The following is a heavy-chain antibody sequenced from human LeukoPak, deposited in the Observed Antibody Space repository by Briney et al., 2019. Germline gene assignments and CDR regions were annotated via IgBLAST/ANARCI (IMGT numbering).Heavy chain of an antibody. Sequence: GRSLRLSCAASGFTFSSYAMHWVRQAPGKGLEWVAVISYDGSNKYYADSVKGRFTISRDNSKNTLYLQMNSLRAEDTAVYYCARGIGYGGNSADAFDIWGQGTMVTVSS. CDR2: ISYDGSNK. J-gene: IGHJ3*02. CDR1: GFTFSSYA. CDR3: ARGIGYGGNSADAFDI. V-gene: IGHV3-30-3*01. D-gene: IGHD4-23*01.